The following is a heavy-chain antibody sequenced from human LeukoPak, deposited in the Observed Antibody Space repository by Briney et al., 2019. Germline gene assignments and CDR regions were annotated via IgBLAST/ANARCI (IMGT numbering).Heavy chain of an antibody. J-gene: IGHJ5*02. CDR2: ISYDGSNK. Sequence: PGGSLRLSCAASGFTFSSYGMHWVRQAPGKGLEWVAVISYDGSNKYYADSVKGRFTISRDNSKNTLYLQMNSLRAEDTAVYYCAKDLSAGSGSYNWFDPWGQGTLVTVSS. D-gene: IGHD3-10*01. V-gene: IGHV3-30*18. CDR3: AKDLSAGSGSYNWFDP. CDR1: GFTFSSYG.